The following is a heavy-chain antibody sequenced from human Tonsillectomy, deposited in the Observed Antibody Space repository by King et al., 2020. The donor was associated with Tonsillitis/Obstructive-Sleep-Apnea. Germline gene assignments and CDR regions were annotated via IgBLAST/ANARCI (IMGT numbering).Heavy chain of an antibody. D-gene: IGHD3-16*01. CDR2: IYSGGGT. CDR1: VFTVRSNY. J-gene: IGHJ6*03. CDR3: AARRLGYMDV. V-gene: IGHV3-66*01. Sequence: VQLVESGGGLVQPGGSLRLSCAASVFTVRSNYMSWVRQAPGKGLEWVSVIYSGGGTYYADSVKGRFTISRDNSKNTLYLQMNSLRADDTAVYYCAARRLGYMDVWGKGTTVTVSS.